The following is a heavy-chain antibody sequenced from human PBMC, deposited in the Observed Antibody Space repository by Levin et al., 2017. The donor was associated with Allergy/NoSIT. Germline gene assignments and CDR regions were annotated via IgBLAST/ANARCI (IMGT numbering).Heavy chain of an antibody. D-gene: IGHD2-21*02. CDR2: ISDSGESA. CDR3: AKVYCGGHCSPLFLLYYYYGLDV. J-gene: IGHJ6*02. CDR1: GFTFRKYA. V-gene: IGHV3-23*01. Sequence: GESLKISCTASGFTFRKYAMSWVRQAPGKGLEWVSVISDSGESAYYADSVKGRFSISRDNSKNKLYLQMNTLRAEDTAKYYCAKVYCGGHCSPLFLLYYYYGLDVWGQGTTVTVSS.